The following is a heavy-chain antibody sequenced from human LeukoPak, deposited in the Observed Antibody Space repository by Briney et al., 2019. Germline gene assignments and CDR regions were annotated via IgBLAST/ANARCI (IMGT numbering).Heavy chain of an antibody. CDR1: AGSISSSNYY. D-gene: IGHD3-10*01. CDR2: IYYSGRT. V-gene: IGHV4-39*01. Sequence: PSETLSLTCTVSAGSISSSNYYWGWIRQPPGKGLEWIGSIYYSGRTYYNPSLKGRVTISVNTSKKQFSLKLSSVTAADTAVYYCARGRPDGSGSYYKFDPWGQGTLVTVSS. CDR3: ARGRPDGSGSYYKFDP. J-gene: IGHJ5*02.